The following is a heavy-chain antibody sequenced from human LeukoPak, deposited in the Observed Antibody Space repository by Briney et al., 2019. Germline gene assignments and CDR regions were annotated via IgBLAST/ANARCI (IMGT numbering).Heavy chain of an antibody. V-gene: IGHV4-39*07. CDR2: IYYSGST. J-gene: IGHJ5*02. CDR1: GGSISSSSYY. Sequence: SETLSLTCTVSGGSISSSSYYWGWIRQPPGKGLEWIGSIYYSGSTYYNPSLKSRVTISVDTSKNQFSLKLSSVTAADTAVYYCARVSSGSYNSDWFDPWGQGNLVTVSS. CDR3: ARVSSGSYNSDWFDP. D-gene: IGHD3-10*01.